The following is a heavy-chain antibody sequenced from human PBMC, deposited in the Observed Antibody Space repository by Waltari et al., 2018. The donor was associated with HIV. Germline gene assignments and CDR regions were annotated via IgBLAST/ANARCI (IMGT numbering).Heavy chain of an antibody. CDR2: INHSGST. Sequence: QVQLQQWGAGLLKPSETLSPNCAVYGGSFSGYSWSWIRQPPGKGLEWIGEINHSGSTNYNPSLKSRITISVDTSKNQFSLKLSSVTAADTAVYYCARRPTYYYDSSGYYPGYFQHWGQGTLVTVSS. V-gene: IGHV4-34*01. D-gene: IGHD3-22*01. CDR1: GGSFSGYS. J-gene: IGHJ1*01. CDR3: ARRPTYYYDSSGYYPGYFQH.